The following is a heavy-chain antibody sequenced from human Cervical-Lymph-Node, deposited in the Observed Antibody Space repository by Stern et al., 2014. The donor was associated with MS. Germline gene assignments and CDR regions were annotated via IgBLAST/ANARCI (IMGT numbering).Heavy chain of an antibody. Sequence: QLVQSGAEVKKPGSSVKVSCKASGCTFSNYATSLVRQVPGQGLEWVGGIIPIFDIVHYAQKFQGRVTIAADESTSTAYMEVNSLTHEDTAVYYCARASLTSGYYYSHLAYWGQGTLVTVSS. V-gene: IGHV1-69*01. CDR2: IIPIFDIV. CDR3: ARASLTSGYYYSHLAY. D-gene: IGHD3-22*01. J-gene: IGHJ4*02. CDR1: GCTFSNYA.